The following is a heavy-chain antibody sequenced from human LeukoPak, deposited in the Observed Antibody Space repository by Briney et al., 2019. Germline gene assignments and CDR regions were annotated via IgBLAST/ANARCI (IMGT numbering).Heavy chain of an antibody. D-gene: IGHD5-18*01. V-gene: IGHV1-46*01. CDR3: ARLDTAMGAFDY. Sequence: ASVKVSCKASGYTFTSYYVYWERQAPGQGLEWMGRINPSGGSTTYAQKFQGRVTMTRDTSTSTVYMELSGLRSEDTAVYYCARLDTAMGAFDYWGQGTLVTVSS. J-gene: IGHJ4*02. CDR1: GYTFTSYY. CDR2: INPSGGST.